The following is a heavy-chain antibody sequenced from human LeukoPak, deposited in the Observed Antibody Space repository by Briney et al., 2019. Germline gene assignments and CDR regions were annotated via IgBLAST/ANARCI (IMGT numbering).Heavy chain of an antibody. D-gene: IGHD1-26*01. Sequence: PGGSLRLSCAASGFTFSSYSMNWVRQAPGKGLEWVSSISSGSSYIYYADSVKGRFTISRDNAKNSLYLQMNSLRAEDTAVYYCAREEYSGSYYFDYWGQGTLVTVSS. CDR3: AREEYSGSYYFDY. V-gene: IGHV3-21*01. CDR1: GFTFSSYS. J-gene: IGHJ4*02. CDR2: ISSGSSYI.